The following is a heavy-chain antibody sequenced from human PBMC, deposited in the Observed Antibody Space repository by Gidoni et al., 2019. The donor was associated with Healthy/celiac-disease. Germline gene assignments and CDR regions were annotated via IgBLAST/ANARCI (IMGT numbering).Heavy chain of an antibody. CDR2: SSGSGGST. CDR3: AKDRRFLEWLSELDY. V-gene: IGHV3-23*01. D-gene: IGHD3-3*01. J-gene: IGHJ4*02. Sequence: EVQLLESGGGLLQPGGSLRLSCAASGFTFSRYAMSWVRQAPGKGLEWVSASSGSGGSTYYADAVKGRFTISRDNSKNTLYLQMNSLRAEDTAVYYCAKDRRFLEWLSELDYWGQGTLVTVSS. CDR1: GFTFSRYA.